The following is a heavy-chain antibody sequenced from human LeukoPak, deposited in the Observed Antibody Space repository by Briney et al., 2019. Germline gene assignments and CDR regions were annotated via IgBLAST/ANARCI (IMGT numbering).Heavy chain of an antibody. V-gene: IGHV4-39*01. J-gene: IGHJ4*02. CDR2: IFYSGTT. D-gene: IGHD4-17*01. Sequence: PSETLSLTCTVSGGSISSSSYYWGWIHQPPGQGLEWIGNIFYSGTTYYNPSLKSRVAISVDTSKNLLSLRLSSVTAADTAVYYCARLPVTYGDYALFFDSWGQGTLVTVSS. CDR3: ARLPVTYGDYALFFDS. CDR1: GGSISSSSYY.